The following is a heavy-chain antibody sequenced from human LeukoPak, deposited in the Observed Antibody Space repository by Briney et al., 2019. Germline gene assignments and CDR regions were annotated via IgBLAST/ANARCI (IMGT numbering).Heavy chain of an antibody. Sequence: SQTLSLTCDISGDSVSSNTAARHWIRQSPSRGLEWLGRTYYRSKWYNDYAISVQGRITINPDTSKNQFSLQLNSVTPEDTAVYFCARGAPKSHWFWGPGTLVTVSS. D-gene: IGHD3-9*01. J-gene: IGHJ4*02. CDR2: TYYRSKWYN. CDR1: GDSVSSNTAA. V-gene: IGHV6-1*01. CDR3: ARGAPKSHWF.